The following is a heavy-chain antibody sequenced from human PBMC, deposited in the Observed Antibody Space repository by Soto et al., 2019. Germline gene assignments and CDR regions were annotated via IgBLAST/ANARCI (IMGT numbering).Heavy chain of an antibody. J-gene: IGHJ5*02. D-gene: IGHD1-26*01. V-gene: IGHV4-59*01. CDR2: INYSGST. CDR1: GGSMRSSY. CDR3: GREGRASYVIGGGDPYSWFDP. Sequence: QVQLQESGPGLVKPSETLALKCTVSGGSMRSSYWSWIRQPPGKGLEWIGYINYSGSTNYNPSLRSGATISVDTSKDQFPLKLRCLAGADTAVYYCGREGRASYVIGGGDPYSWFDPWGQGTLVTVSS.